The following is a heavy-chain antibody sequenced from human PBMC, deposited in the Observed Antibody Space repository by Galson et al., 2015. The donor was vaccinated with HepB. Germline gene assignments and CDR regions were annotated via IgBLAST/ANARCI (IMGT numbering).Heavy chain of an antibody. J-gene: IGHJ3*02. Sequence: SVKVSCKVSGYTLTELSMHWVRQAPGKGLEWMGGFDPEDGETIYAQKFQGRVTMTEDTSTDTAYMELSSLRSEDTAVYYCATLGLGDALDIWAKGQWSPSLQ. CDR2: FDPEDGET. CDR1: GYTLTELS. D-gene: IGHD1-26*01. V-gene: IGHV1-24*01. CDR3: ATLGLGDALDI.